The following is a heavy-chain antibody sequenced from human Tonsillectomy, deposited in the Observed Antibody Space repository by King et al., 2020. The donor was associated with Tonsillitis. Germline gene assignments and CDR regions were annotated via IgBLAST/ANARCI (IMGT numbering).Heavy chain of an antibody. Sequence: VQLVESGGGLIQPGGSLRLSCAASGFTVSRNYMSWVRQAPGEGLGWVSVIYSGGSTYYGDSVKGRFTISRDNSKNTLDFQMNSLGAEDTAVYYCARVRPYYYDSSGFDYWGQGTLVTVSS. D-gene: IGHD3-22*01. CDR2: IYSGGST. CDR1: GFTVSRNY. J-gene: IGHJ4*02. V-gene: IGHV3-53*01. CDR3: ARVRPYYYDSSGFDY.